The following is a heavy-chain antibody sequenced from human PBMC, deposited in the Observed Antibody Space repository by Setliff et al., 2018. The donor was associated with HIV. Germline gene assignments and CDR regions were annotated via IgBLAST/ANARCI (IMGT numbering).Heavy chain of an antibody. CDR3: ARALSAAGLAWFDP. V-gene: IGHV4-31*03. J-gene: IGHJ5*02. D-gene: IGHD6-13*01. Sequence: SETLSLTCTVSGDSISSVGYYWSWIRQHPGKGLEWIGYVYYSGSTYYNPSLKSRLTISVDTSKNQFSLKLSSVTAADTAVYYCARALSAAGLAWFDPWGQGTLVTVS. CDR2: VYYSGST. CDR1: GDSISSVGYY.